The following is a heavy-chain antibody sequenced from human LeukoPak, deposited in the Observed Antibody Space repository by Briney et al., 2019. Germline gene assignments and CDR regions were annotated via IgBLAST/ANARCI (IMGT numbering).Heavy chain of an antibody. D-gene: IGHD3-22*01. Sequence: GGSLRLSCAASEFTFSSYAMSWVRQAPGRGLEWVSAIGTGGGTYYADSVKGRFTISRENFKSTLFLQMSSLRAEDTAVYFCARVRSGGYYHFDYWGQGTLVTVSP. V-gene: IGHV3-23*01. CDR3: ARVRSGGYYHFDY. J-gene: IGHJ4*02. CDR2: IGTGGGT. CDR1: EFTFSSYA.